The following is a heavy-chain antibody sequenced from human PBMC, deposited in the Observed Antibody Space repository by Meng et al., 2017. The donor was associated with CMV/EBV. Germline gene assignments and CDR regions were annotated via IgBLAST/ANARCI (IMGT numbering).Heavy chain of an antibody. D-gene: IGHD3-3*01. J-gene: IGHJ6*02. CDR3: ARGYDFWSGYPLILYYYGMDV. CDR1: GGTFSSYA. CDR2: IIPIFGTA. V-gene: IGHV1-69*05. Sequence: SVKVSCKASGGTFSSYAISWVRQAPGQGLEWMGGIIPIFGTANYAQKFQGRVTITTDESTSTAYMELSSLRSEDTAVYYCARGYDFWSGYPLILYYYGMDVWGQGTTVTVS.